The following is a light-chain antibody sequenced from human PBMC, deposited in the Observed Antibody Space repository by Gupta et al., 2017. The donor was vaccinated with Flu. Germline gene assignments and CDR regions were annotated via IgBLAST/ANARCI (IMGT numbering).Light chain of an antibody. J-gene: IGLJ3*02. CDR3: ASGAGRTTIVV. Sequence: VTNSSTRTSSDVGGYNYVYGYQQQSGKAPKLFIYDVNKRSSAVPESFSGARSGNTASMTIAGLQVEDEAEYYCASGAGRTTIVVFGGGTKLTVL. CDR2: DVN. CDR1: SSDVGGYNY. V-gene: IGLV2-11*03.